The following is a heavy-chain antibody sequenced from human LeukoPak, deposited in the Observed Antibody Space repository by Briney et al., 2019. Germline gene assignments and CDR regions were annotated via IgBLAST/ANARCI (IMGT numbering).Heavy chain of an antibody. Sequence: SETLSLTCAASGYSISSGYYWGWIRQPPGKGLEWIGSIYHSGSTYYIPSLKSRVTISVDTSKNQFSLKLSSVTAADTAVYYCARVRNNWNYFSARNNWFDPWGQGTLVTVSS. D-gene: IGHD1-7*01. CDR2: IYHSGST. CDR3: ARVRNNWNYFSARNNWFDP. J-gene: IGHJ5*02. CDR1: GYSISSGYY. V-gene: IGHV4-38-2*01.